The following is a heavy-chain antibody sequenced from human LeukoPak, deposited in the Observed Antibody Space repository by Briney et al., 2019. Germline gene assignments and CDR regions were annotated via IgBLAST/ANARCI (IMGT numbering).Heavy chain of an antibody. D-gene: IGHD4-17*01. V-gene: IGHV1-2*02. J-gene: IGHJ3*02. CDR3: AGSTVTTESGAFDI. CDR1: GYTFTGCY. CDR2: INPNSGGT. Sequence: ASVKVSCKASGYTFTGCYMHWVRQAPGQGLEWMGWINPNSGGTNYAQKFQGRVTMTRDTSISTAYMELSRLRSDDTAVYYCAGSTVTTESGAFDIWGQGTMVTVSS.